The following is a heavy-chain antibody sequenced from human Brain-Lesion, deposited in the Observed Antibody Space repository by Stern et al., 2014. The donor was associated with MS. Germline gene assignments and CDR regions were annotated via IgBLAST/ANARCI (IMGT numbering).Heavy chain of an antibody. D-gene: IGHD3-3*01. CDR3: ARDQRGITIFGVVTDYYYLGMDV. CDR1: GFIFTGYY. Sequence: QVQLVQSGAEVKKPGASVKVSCKPSGFIFTGYYIHWVRQAPGQGLEWMAWINLKTGGTKYAQKFQGRVTMSRDTSISTAYVELSSLTSDDTAVYYCARDQRGITIFGVVTDYYYLGMDVWGQGTTVTVSS. V-gene: IGHV1-2*02. J-gene: IGHJ6*02. CDR2: INLKTGGT.